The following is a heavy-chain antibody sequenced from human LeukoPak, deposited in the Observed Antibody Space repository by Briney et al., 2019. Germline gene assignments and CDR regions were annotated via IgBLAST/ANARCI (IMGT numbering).Heavy chain of an antibody. CDR2: GSSGENT. CDR1: DFTFSSSG. D-gene: IGHD2-2*01. J-gene: IGHJ4*02. CDR3: ARDATFVVEPRKDY. V-gene: IGHV3-23*01. Sequence: PGGSLRLSCAASDFTFSSSGMTWVRQAPGKGLEWVSTGSSGENTYYADSVKGRFTISRDNSKNTLYLQMNSLRAEDTAVYYCARDATFVVEPRKDYWGQGTLVTVSS.